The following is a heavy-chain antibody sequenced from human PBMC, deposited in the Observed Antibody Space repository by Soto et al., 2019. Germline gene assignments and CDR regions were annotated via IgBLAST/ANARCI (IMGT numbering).Heavy chain of an antibody. Sequence: GGSLRLSCAASGFTFSIHEMNWVRQAPGKGLEWVSYISSIGVATYYADSVKGRFTISRDNAKNSLYLQMNSLRAEDTAVYYCAREGRVGGIDYWGQGTPVTVSS. CDR2: ISSIGVAT. CDR1: GFTFSIHE. D-gene: IGHD6-19*01. V-gene: IGHV3-48*03. J-gene: IGHJ4*02. CDR3: AREGRVGGIDY.